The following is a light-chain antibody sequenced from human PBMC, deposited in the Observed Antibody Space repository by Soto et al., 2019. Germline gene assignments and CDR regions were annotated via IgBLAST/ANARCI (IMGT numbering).Light chain of an antibody. CDR1: SSDVGGYNY. V-gene: IGLV2-8*01. CDR3: SSYAGSNNLGVV. CDR2: EVS. Sequence: QSALTQPPSASGSPGQSVTISCTGTSSDVGGYNYVSWYQHHPGKAPKLMIYEVSKRPSGVPDRFSGSKSSNTASLTVSGLQAEDEANYYCSSYAGSNNLGVVFGGGAKVTVL. J-gene: IGLJ2*01.